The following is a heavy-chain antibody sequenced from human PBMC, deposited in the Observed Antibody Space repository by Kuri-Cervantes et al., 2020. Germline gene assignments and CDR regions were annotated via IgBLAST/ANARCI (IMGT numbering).Heavy chain of an antibody. D-gene: IGHD3-10*01. J-gene: IGHJ6*03. Sequence: GESLKISCAASGFTFDDYGMTWVRQAPGKGLQWVSGLTWSGGNTAYANSVKGRFTISRDNAKNSLYLQMNSLRAEDTALYYCARAQEITMVRGGQVYYYYYMDVWDKGTTVTVSS. V-gene: IGHV3-20*04. CDR1: GFTFDDYG. CDR3: ARAQEITMVRGGQVYYYYYMDV. CDR2: LTWSGGNT.